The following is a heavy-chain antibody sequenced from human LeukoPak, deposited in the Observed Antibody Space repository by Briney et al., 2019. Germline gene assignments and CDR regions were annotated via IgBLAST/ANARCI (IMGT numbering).Heavy chain of an antibody. CDR2: IYPDDSDT. Sequence: GESLKISCKGSGYSFTSYWIGWVRQMPGKGLEWMGIIYPDDSDTKYGPSFQRQVTISADKSISTAYLQWSSLKASDTAMYYCARLAFCTNAVCFSNYYYSMDVWGRGTTVTVSS. CDR1: GYSFTSYW. D-gene: IGHD2-8*01. J-gene: IGHJ6*03. V-gene: IGHV5-51*01. CDR3: ARLAFCTNAVCFSNYYYSMDV.